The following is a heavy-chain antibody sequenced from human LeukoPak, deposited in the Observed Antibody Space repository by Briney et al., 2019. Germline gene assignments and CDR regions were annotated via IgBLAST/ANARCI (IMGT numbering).Heavy chain of an antibody. D-gene: IGHD6-19*01. CDR3: ARLVAVAGEDYYYYGMDV. V-gene: IGHV4-59*08. J-gene: IGHJ6*02. Sequence: PSETLSLTCTVSGGSIGSYYWSWIRQPPGKGLEWIGYIYYTGSTNYNPSLKSRVTISVGTSKKQFSLKLSSVTAADTAVYYCARLVAVAGEDYYYYGMDVWGPGTTVTVS. CDR1: GGSIGSYY. CDR2: IYYTGST.